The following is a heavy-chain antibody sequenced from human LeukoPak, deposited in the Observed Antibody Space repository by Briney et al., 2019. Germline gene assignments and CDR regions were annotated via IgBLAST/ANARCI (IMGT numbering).Heavy chain of an antibody. CDR3: ARDPGIAAAGTDAFVI. D-gene: IGHD6-13*01. CDR1: GYTFTSYG. CDR2: ISAYNGNT. V-gene: IGHV1-18*01. Sequence: ASVKVSFKASGYTFTSYGISWVRQAPGQGLEWMGWISAYNGNTNYAQKLQGRATMTTDTSPSTAYMELRSLRSDDTAVYYCARDPGIAAAGTDAFVIWVQGTMVSDCS. J-gene: IGHJ3*02.